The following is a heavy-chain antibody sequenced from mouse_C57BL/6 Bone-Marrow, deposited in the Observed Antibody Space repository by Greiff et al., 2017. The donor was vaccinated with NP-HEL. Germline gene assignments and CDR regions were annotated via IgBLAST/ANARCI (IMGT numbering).Heavy chain of an antibody. CDR1: GFTFTDYY. Sequence: EVQGVESGGGLVQPGGSLSLSCAASGFTFTDYYMSWVRQPPGKALEWLGFIRNKANGYTTEYSASVKGRFNISRGNSQSIVDLQMNALRAEDMQTGSGGRYSRGYYAIDYWGQGTSVTVSS. J-gene: IGHJ4*01. CDR3: GRYSRGYYAIDY. V-gene: IGHV7-3*01. CDR2: IRNKANGYTT. D-gene: IGHD1-3*01.